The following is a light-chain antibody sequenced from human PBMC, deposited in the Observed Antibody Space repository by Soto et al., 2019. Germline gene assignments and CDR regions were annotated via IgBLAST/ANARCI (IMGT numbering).Light chain of an antibody. J-gene: IGKJ1*01. V-gene: IGKV1-5*03. Sequence: DIQITQSPSTLSASVGDRVTMTCRASDRIGTWLAWYQQRPGKAPRLLIYRASTLESGVPSRFSGSGSGTEFTLTISSLQPDDFATYYCHQYNTYWTFGPGTKVDIK. CDR3: HQYNTYWT. CDR2: RAS. CDR1: DRIGTW.